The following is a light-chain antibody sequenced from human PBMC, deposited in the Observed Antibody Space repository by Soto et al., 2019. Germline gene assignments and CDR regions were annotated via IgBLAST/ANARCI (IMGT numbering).Light chain of an antibody. CDR3: CSYAGSLTFGYV. Sequence: QSALTQPASVSGSPGQSISISCTGTSSDVGTYNLVSWYQQQPGKAPKLMIYEGSKRPSGVSNRFAGSKSGNTASLTISGLQAEDEADYYCCSYAGSLTFGYVFGTGTKLTVL. V-gene: IGLV2-23*03. CDR1: SSDVGTYNL. J-gene: IGLJ1*01. CDR2: EGS.